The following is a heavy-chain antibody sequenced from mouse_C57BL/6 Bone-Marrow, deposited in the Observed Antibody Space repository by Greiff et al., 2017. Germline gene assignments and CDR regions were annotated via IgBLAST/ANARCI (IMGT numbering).Heavy chain of an antibody. J-gene: IGHJ4*01. CDR3: ARDPGMDY. Sequence: EVKLMESGPGLVKPSQSLSLTCSVTGYSITSGYYWNWIRQFPGNKLEWLGYISYDGSNNFNPSLKNRISITRATSKNQFFLKLNSVTTEDTATYYCARDPGMDYWGQGTSVTVSS. V-gene: IGHV3-6*01. CDR1: GYSITSGYY. CDR2: ISYDGSN.